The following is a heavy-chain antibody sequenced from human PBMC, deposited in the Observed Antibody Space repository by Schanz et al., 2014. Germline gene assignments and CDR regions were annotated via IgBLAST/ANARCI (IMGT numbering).Heavy chain of an antibody. V-gene: IGHV1-18*01. D-gene: IGHD6-13*01. CDR1: GGTFSSYT. CDR2: ISAYNGNT. J-gene: IGHJ4*02. CDR3: ARAQAAAVD. Sequence: QVPLVQSGAEVKKPGSSVKVSCKASGGTFSSYTISWVRQAPGQGLEWMGWISAYNGNTNYAQKLQGRVTMTTDTSTSTAYMELRSLKSDDTAMYYCARAQAAAVDWGQGTLVTVSS.